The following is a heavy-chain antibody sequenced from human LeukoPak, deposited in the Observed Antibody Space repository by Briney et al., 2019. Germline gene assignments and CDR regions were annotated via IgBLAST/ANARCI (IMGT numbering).Heavy chain of an antibody. D-gene: IGHD3-10*01. CDR1: GGTFSSYA. J-gene: IGHJ4*02. V-gene: IGHV1-69*01. CDR3: ARARAAMVRGGPLTD. Sequence: GSSVKVSCKASGGTFSSYAISWVRQAPGQVLEWMGGIIPIFATANYAQKFQGRVTITADESTSTAYMELSSLRSEDTAVYYCARARAAMVRGGPLTDWGQGTLVTVSS. CDR2: IIPIFATA.